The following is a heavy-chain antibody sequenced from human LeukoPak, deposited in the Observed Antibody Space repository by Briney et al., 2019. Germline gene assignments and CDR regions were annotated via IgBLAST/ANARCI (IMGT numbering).Heavy chain of an antibody. CDR1: GFTFSAYW. CDR3: ARGIAPEESVAIDY. V-gene: IGHV3-74*03. J-gene: IGHJ4*02. Sequence: PGGSLRLSRAASGFTFSAYWMYWVRQAPGQGLEYVSRIKFDGNVITYADSVEGRFTIARDNARNIVSLQMSSLRAEDTAVYYCARGIAPEESVAIDYWGQGTLVTVSS. D-gene: IGHD2-15*01. CDR2: IKFDGNVI.